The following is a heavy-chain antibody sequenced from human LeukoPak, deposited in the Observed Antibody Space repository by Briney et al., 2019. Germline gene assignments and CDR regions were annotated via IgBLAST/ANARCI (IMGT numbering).Heavy chain of an antibody. V-gene: IGHV3-43D*03. CDR2: ISWDGGST. D-gene: IGHD4-23*01. CDR1: GFTFDDYA. J-gene: IGHJ4*02. CDR3: VRDYGGSSPFDY. Sequence: GGSLRLSCAASGFTFDDYAMHWVRQAPGKGLEWVSLISWDGGSTYYADSVKGRFTISRDNAKNSLYLQMNSLRAEDTAVYYCVRDYGGSSPFDYWGQGTLVTVSS.